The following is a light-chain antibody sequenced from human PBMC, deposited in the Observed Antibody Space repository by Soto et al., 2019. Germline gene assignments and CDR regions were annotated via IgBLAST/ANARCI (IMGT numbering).Light chain of an antibody. CDR3: HQYNKWPPRYT. CDR1: QSINSD. CDR2: GAS. Sequence: EIVMTQSPATLSVSPGARATLSCRASQSINSDLAWYQQTPGQAPRLLIYGASTRATGIPARFSGSGSGTEFTLTISSLQSEDFGVYYCHQYNKWPPRYTFGQGTKLEIK. V-gene: IGKV3-15*01. J-gene: IGKJ2*01.